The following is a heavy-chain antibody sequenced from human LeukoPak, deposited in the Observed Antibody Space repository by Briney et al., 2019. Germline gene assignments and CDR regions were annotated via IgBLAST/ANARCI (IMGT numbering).Heavy chain of an antibody. D-gene: IGHD5-24*01. J-gene: IGHJ4*02. V-gene: IGHV3-23*01. CDR3: ARDDSLLQFGC. CDR1: GFTFSNYG. Sequence: PGGSLRLSCATSGFTFSNYGMNWVRHAPGKGLEWVSGIIPSGVTTYYADSVKGRFAISRDHSKNTVYLQMNSLRAEDTAVYYCARDDSLLQFGCWGQGTLVTVSS. CDR2: IIPSGVTT.